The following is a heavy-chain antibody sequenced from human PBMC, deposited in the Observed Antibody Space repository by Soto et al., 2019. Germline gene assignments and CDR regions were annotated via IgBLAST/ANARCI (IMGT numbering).Heavy chain of an antibody. CDR2: ISENEDRQ. D-gene: IGHD4-17*01. CDR3: ARRLATTVSALGY. V-gene: IGHV3-30-3*01. J-gene: IGHJ4*02. CDR1: GLTFTSSS. Sequence: QVQLVQSGGGVVQAGNSLRLSCTASGLTFTSSSFHWVRQAPGKGLEWVAVISENEDRQYSTESVRGRFLISRDSSKNTVYLQMNSLRPEDTGVYFCARRLATTVSALGYWGQGALVTVSS.